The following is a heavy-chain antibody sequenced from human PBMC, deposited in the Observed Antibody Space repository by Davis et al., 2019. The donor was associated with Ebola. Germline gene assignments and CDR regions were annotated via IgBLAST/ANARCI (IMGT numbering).Heavy chain of an antibody. Sequence: PSETLSLTFAVSGYSISSDYHWGWIRQPPGKGLEWIGNINPRGTINYNPSLKSRVTISRDTSKNLFSLKLSSVTAADSATYYCARDAGHGGDSDYWGQGTLVTVSS. CDR1: GYSISSDYH. D-gene: IGHD4-23*01. J-gene: IGHJ4*02. V-gene: IGHV4-38-2*02. CDR3: ARDAGHGGDSDY. CDR2: INPRGTI.